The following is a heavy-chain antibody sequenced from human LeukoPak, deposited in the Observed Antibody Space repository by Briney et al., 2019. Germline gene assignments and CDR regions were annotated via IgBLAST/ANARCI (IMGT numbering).Heavy chain of an antibody. CDR2: IRSKAFGGTT. CDR3: TRCIAVADPADY. J-gene: IGHJ4*02. Sequence: GGSLRLSCTASGFTFGDYAMNWVRQAPGKGLEGVGFIRSKAFGGTTEYAASVKGRFTISRDDSKSIAYLQMNRLKTEDTAVYYCTRCIAVADPADYWGQGTLVTVSS. V-gene: IGHV3-49*04. D-gene: IGHD6-19*01. CDR1: GFTFGDYA.